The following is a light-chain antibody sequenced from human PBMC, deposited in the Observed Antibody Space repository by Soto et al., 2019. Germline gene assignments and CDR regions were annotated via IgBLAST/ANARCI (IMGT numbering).Light chain of an antibody. V-gene: IGKV3-15*01. CDR3: QKYNNWPRT. CDR2: GAS. J-gene: IGKJ1*01. Sequence: EILLTQSPGTLSLSPRDTATLSCTASQSVSTNQLAWYQYKRGQAPRLLIYGASTRATGIPARFSGSGSGTEFTLTIKSLQSEDFAVYYCQKYNNWPRTFGQGNKVDI. CDR1: QSVSTN.